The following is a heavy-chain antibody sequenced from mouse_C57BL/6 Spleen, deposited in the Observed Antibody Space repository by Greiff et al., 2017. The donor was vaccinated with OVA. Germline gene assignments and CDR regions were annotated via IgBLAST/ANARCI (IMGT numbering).Heavy chain of an antibody. J-gene: IGHJ2*01. CDR1: GYTFTGYW. D-gene: IGHD1-1*01. CDR2: IDPSGGDT. V-gene: IGHV1-52*01. Sequence: VQLQQPGAELVRPGSSVKLSCKASGYTFTGYWMHWVKQRPVQGLEWIGNIDPSGGDTHYNEKFKGKATLTVDKSSSTAYMQLSSLTSEDSAVYYCARGYGDYDQDDLDYWGQGTTLTVSS. CDR3: ARGYGDYDQDDLDY.